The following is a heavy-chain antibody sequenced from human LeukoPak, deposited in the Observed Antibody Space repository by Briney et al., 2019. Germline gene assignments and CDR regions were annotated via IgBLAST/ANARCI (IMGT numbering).Heavy chain of an antibody. CDR3: ARDNTVGAAIEY. D-gene: IGHD1-26*01. J-gene: IGHJ4*02. CDR2: ISYDGSNK. Sequence: GRSLRLSCAASGFTFSSYAMHWVRQAPGKGLEWVAVISYDGSNKYYADSVKGRFTISRDNSKNTLYLQMNSLRAEDTAVYYCARDNTVGAAIEYWGQGTLVTVSS. CDR1: GFTFSSYA. V-gene: IGHV3-30-3*01.